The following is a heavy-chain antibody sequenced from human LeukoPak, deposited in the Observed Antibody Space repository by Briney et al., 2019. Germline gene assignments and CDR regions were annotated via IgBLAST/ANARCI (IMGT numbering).Heavy chain of an antibody. D-gene: IGHD3-10*01. J-gene: IGHJ6*02. CDR3: ARDSLQWFGEFTKAGMDV. CDR1: GYTFTSYG. CDR2: ISAYNGNT. V-gene: IGHV1-18*01. Sequence: GASVKVSCKASGYTFTSYGISWVRQAPGQGLEWMGWISAYNGNTNYAQKLQGRVTMTTDTSTSTAYMELRSLRSDDTAVYYCARDSLQWFGEFTKAGMDVWGQGTTVTVSS.